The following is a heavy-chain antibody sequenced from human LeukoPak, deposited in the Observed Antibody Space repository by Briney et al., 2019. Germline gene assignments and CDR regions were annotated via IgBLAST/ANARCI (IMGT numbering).Heavy chain of an antibody. J-gene: IGHJ4*02. D-gene: IGHD2-2*01. CDR3: ARRYCSSTSCYAGSDY. CDR2: IYPGDSDT. Sequence: PGESLKISCKGSGYNFTSYWIGWVRQMPGKGLEWMGIIYPGDSDTRYSPSFQGQVIISADESISTAYLQWSSLKASDTAMYYCARRYCSSTSCYAGSDYWGQGTLVTVSS. CDR1: GYNFTSYW. V-gene: IGHV5-51*01.